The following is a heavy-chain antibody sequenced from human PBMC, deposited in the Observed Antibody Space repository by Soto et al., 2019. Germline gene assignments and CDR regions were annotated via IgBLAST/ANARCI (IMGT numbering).Heavy chain of an antibody. D-gene: IGHD3-16*01. J-gene: IGHJ5*02. CDR2: IIPIFGTA. Sequence: SVKVSCKASGGTFSSYAISWVRQAPGQGLEWMGGIIPIFGTANYAQKFQGRVTITADESTSTDYMELSSLRSEDTAVYYCVRVLFGGNNWFDPWGQGTLVTVSS. CDR3: VRVLFGGNNWFDP. V-gene: IGHV1-69*13. CDR1: GGTFSSYA.